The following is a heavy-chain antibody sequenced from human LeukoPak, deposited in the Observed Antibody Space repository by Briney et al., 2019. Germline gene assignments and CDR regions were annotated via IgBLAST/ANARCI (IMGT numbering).Heavy chain of an antibody. CDR2: ISSSSSYI. V-gene: IGHV3-21*01. CDR3: AKGLVVPAAMGLSDFDY. Sequence: GGSLRLSCAASGFTFSSYSMNWVRQAPGKGLEWVSSISSSSSYIYYADSVKGRFTISRDNSKNTLYLQMNSLRAEDTAVYYCAKGLVVPAAMGLSDFDYWGQGTLVTVSS. CDR1: GFTFSSYS. J-gene: IGHJ4*02. D-gene: IGHD2-2*01.